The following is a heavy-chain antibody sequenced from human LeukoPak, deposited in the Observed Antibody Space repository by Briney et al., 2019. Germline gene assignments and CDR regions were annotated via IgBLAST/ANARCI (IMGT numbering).Heavy chain of an antibody. J-gene: IGHJ4*02. CDR1: GYTLTELS. D-gene: IGHD5-12*01. V-gene: IGHV1-24*01. CDR2: FDPEDGET. CDR3: AKDRFPHQTAVYSGYGSSPWFDY. Sequence: GASVKVSCKVSGYTLTELSMHWVRQAPGKGLEWMGGFDPEDGETIYAQKFQGRVTMTEDTSTDTAYMELSSLRSEDTAVYYCAKDRFPHQTAVYSGYGSSPWFDYWGQGTLVTVSS.